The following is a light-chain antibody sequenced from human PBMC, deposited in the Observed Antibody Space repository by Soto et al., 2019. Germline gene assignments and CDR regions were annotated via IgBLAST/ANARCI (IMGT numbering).Light chain of an antibody. CDR2: DAS. CDR3: QQRSNWPPLT. Sequence: EIVLTQSPATLSLSPGERATLSCRASQSVDNYLAWYQQKPGQAPRLLIYDASNRATGIPARFSGSGSGTDFTLTISSLEPQDSAIYYCQQRSNWPPLTFGGGTKVEIK. CDR1: QSVDNY. V-gene: IGKV3-11*01. J-gene: IGKJ4*01.